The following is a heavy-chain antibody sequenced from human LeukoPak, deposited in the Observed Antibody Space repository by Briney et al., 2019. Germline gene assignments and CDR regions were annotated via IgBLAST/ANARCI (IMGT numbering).Heavy chain of an antibody. J-gene: IGHJ4*02. CDR1: GYTFTSNY. D-gene: IGHD4-17*01. CDR2: ISPSGGST. Sequence: ASVKVSCKAFGYTFTSNYMHWVRQAPGQGPEWMGVISPSGGSTTYAQKFQGRVTLTRDMSTSTDYLELSSLRSEDTAVYYCARDQEGTVTNLFDYWGQGTLVTVSS. CDR3: ARDQEGTVTNLFDY. V-gene: IGHV1-46*01.